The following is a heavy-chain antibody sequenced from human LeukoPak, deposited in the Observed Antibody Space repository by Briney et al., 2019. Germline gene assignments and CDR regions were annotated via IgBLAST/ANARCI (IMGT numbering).Heavy chain of an antibody. D-gene: IGHD2-15*01. J-gene: IGHJ4*02. Sequence: PGVSLRLSCAASGSTSNNYAMSWVRQGPGKGLEWVSAIVGSAARAYYADTVMGRFTISRDNSKNTVYLQMNSLRAEDTAVYYCAKGCGGTCYRFDYWGRGTPVTVSS. V-gene: IGHV3-23*01. CDR3: AKGCGGTCYRFDY. CDR2: IVGSAARA. CDR1: GSTSNNYA.